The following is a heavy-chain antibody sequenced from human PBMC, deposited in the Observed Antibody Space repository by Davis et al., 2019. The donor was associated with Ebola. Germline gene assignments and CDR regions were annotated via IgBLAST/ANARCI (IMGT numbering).Heavy chain of an antibody. Sequence: QTLSLTCAVSGGSISSGGYSWNWIRQPPGKGLEWIGYIYHSGSTYYNPSLKSRVTISVDRPKNQFSLKLSSVTAADTAVYYCARGVGYCGGDCYSFAFDIWGQGTMVTVSS. CDR1: GGSISSGGYS. CDR3: ARGVGYCGGDCYSFAFDI. J-gene: IGHJ3*02. V-gene: IGHV4-30-2*01. CDR2: IYHSGST. D-gene: IGHD2-21*02.